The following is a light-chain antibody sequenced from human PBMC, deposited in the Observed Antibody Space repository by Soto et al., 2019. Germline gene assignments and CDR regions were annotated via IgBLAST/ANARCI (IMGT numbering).Light chain of an antibody. Sequence: DIQMTQSPSSLSASVGDRVTITCRASQSISSYLNWYQQKPGKAPKLLIYAGSSLQSGVPSRFSGSGSGTDFTLTVSSLQPEDFATYYCQQSYSTPPTFGQGTKVDIK. CDR3: QQSYSTPPT. CDR1: QSISSY. CDR2: AGS. J-gene: IGKJ1*01. V-gene: IGKV1-39*01.